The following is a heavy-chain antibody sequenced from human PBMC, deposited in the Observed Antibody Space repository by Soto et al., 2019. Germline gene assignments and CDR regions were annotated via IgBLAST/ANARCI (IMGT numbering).Heavy chain of an antibody. J-gene: IGHJ4*02. V-gene: IGHV4-30-4*01. CDR1: GDSITSGDYY. CDR3: ARDRGWFYFDY. CDR2: IYYSGST. Sequence: QVQLQESGPGLVKPSQTLSLTCTVSGDSITSGDYYWSWIRQPPGKGLEWIGYIYYSGSTYYNPSLTSRLTISVDTSKNQFSLRMSSVTAADTAVYYCARDRGWFYFDYWGQGTLVTVSS. D-gene: IGHD3-10*01.